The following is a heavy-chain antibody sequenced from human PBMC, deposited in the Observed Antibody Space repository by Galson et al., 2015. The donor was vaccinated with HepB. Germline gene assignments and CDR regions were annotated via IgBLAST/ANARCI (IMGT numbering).Heavy chain of an antibody. Sequence: SVKVSCKASGYTFTSYGISWVRQAPGQGLEWMGWISAYSGNTNYAQELQGRVTMTTDTSSSTAYMELRSLRSDDTAVYYCARVEGYSGYDPPEGSYFDYCGQGTLVTVSS. CDR2: ISAYSGNT. J-gene: IGHJ4*03. V-gene: IGHV1-18*04. CDR3: ARVEGYSGYDPPEGSYFDY. D-gene: IGHD5-12*01. CDR1: GYTFTSYG.